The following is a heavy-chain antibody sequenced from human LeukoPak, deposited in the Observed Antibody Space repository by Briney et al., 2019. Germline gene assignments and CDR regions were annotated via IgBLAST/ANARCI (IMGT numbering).Heavy chain of an antibody. CDR2: VFYSRST. J-gene: IGHJ4*02. CDR1: GGSVGSGSYY. D-gene: IGHD3-22*01. V-gene: IGHV4-61*01. Sequence: PSETLSLTCTVSGGSVGSGSYYWSWIRQPPGKGLEWIGYVFYSRSTKYNPSLNSRVTISVDTSKNQFSLKLSSVTAADTAVYYCARSYSSGHYSSFDSWGQGALVAVSS. CDR3: ARSYSSGHYSSFDS.